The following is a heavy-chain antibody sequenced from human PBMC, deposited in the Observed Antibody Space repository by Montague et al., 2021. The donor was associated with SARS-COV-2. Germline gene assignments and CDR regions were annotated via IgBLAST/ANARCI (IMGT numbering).Heavy chain of an antibody. V-gene: IGHV4-39*01. D-gene: IGHD4-17*01. CDR3: ARLYGSSFDY. Sequence: SETLSLTCTVSGGSVSRISSHWGWIRQPPGKGLEYIGSFYYAGGTQYNPSLKSRVTISVDTSNDQFFLKMNSVTAADTAVYFCARLYGSSFDYWGQGTLVTVSS. CDR1: GGSVSRISSH. CDR2: FYYAGGT. J-gene: IGHJ4*02.